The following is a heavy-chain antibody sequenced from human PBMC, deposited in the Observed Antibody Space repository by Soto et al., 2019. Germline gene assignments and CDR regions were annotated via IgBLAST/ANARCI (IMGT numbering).Heavy chain of an antibody. D-gene: IGHD2-2*01. CDR3: ARGGVVVVRAAIPSYYYDGMDG. Sequence: SVKVSCKASGGTFSSYAISWVRQAPGQGLEWMGGIIPIFGTANYAQKFQGRVTITADESTSTAYMELSSLRSEHTAVYYCARGGVVVVRAAIPSYYYDGMDGWGQGTRVSVCS. J-gene: IGHJ6*02. CDR1: GGTFSSYA. CDR2: IIPIFGTA. V-gene: IGHV1-69*13.